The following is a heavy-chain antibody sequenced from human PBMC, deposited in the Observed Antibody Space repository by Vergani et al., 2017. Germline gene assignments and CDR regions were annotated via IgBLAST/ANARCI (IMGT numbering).Heavy chain of an antibody. CDR1: GGSFSGYY. CDR2: IYYSGST. V-gene: IGHV4-34*01. J-gene: IGHJ5*02. Sequence: QVQLQQWGAGLLKPSETLSLTCAVYGGSFSGYYWSWIRQPPGKGLEWIASIYYSGSTYYNPSLQSRVTISVDTSKNQFSLKLSSVTAADTAVYFCARHSTVEWLVKLGWIDPWGQGILVTVSS. D-gene: IGHD6-19*01. CDR3: ARHSTVEWLVKLGWIDP.